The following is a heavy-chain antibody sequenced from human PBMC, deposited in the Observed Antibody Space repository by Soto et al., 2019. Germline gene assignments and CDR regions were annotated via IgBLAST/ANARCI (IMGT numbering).Heavy chain of an antibody. CDR3: ARGAKGENYDSSGYYGLGAFDI. V-gene: IGHV4-59*01. D-gene: IGHD3-22*01. Sequence: SETLSLTCTVSGGSISSYYWSWIRQPPGKGLEWIGCIYYSGSTNYNPSLKSRVTISVDTSKNQFSLKLSSVTAADTAVYYCARGAKGENYDSSGYYGLGAFDIWGQGTMVTVSS. J-gene: IGHJ3*02. CDR2: IYYSGST. CDR1: GGSISSYY.